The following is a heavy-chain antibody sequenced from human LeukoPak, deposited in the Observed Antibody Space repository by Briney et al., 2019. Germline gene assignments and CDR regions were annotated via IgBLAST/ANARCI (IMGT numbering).Heavy chain of an antibody. D-gene: IGHD3-10*01. J-gene: IGHJ4*02. V-gene: IGHV3-11*06. CDR2: ISSSSYT. Sequence: GGTLRLSCAASGFIVSSNYMSWIRQAPGKGLEWVSYISSSSYTNYADSVKGRFTISRDNAKNSLYLQMNSLRAEDTAVYYCARGFRFGESFGYWGQGTLVTVS. CDR1: GFIVSSNY. CDR3: ARGFRFGESFGY.